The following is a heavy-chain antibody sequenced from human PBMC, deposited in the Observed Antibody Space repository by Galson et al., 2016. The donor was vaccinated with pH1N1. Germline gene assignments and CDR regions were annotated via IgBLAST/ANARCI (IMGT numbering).Heavy chain of an antibody. Sequence: SLRLSCAASGFTFSDYYMSWICRAPGKGLEWVSYISSSGSTIFYADSVKGRFTISRDNAKNSLYLQMNSLRAEDTAVYYCASAPRLGELELGDVFDIWGQGTMVTVSS. J-gene: IGHJ3*02. CDR1: GFTFSDYY. CDR3: ASAPRLGELELGDVFDI. D-gene: IGHD3-10*01. CDR2: ISSSGSTI. V-gene: IGHV3-11*01.